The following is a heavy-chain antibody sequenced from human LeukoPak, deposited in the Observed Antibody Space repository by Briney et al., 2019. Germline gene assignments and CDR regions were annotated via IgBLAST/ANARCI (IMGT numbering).Heavy chain of an antibody. V-gene: IGHV1-2*06. CDR1: GYTFTGYY. J-gene: IGHJ4*02. CDR2: INPNSGGT. Sequence: ASVKVSCKASGYTFTGYYMHWVRQAPGQGLEWMGRINPNSGGTNYAQKFQGRVTMTRDTSISTAYMELSRLRSDDTAVYYRAREAAAGTKFCYDYWGQGTLVTVSS. CDR3: AREAAAGTKFCYDY. D-gene: IGHD6-13*01.